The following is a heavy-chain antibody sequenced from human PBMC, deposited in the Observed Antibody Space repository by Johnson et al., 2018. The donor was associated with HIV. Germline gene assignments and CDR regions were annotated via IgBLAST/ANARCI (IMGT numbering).Heavy chain of an antibody. D-gene: IGHD3-16*01. CDR2: IYSGGST. V-gene: IGHV3-66*02. CDR1: GSTW. J-gene: IGHJ3*02. CDR3: AKGRLGVAFDI. Sequence: MLLVESGGGLIQPGRSLRLSCAASGSTWMNWVRQAPGKGLEWVSVIYSGGSTYYADSVKGRFTISRDNSKNTLYLQMNSLRAEDTAVYYCAKGRLGVAFDIWGQGTMVTVSS.